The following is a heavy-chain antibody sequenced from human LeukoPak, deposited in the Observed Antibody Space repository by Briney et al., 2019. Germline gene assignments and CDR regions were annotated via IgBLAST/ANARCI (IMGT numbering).Heavy chain of an antibody. D-gene: IGHD5-12*01. CDR1: GGSISSYY. CDR2: IYTSGST. V-gene: IGHV4-4*07. Sequence: PSETLSLTCTVSGGSISSYYWSWIRQPAGKGLEWIGRIYTSGSTNYNPSLKSRVTMYIDTSKNQFSLKLSSVTAADTAMYYCAKSNGYGLIDYWGQGTLVTVSS. J-gene: IGHJ4*02. CDR3: AKSNGYGLIDY.